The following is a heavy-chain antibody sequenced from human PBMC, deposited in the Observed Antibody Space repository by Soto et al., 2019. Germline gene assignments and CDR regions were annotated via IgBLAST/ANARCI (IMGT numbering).Heavy chain of an antibody. CDR1: GYPFSSYD. J-gene: IGHJ6*03. CDR3: ARGTIVVSPYYYMDV. D-gene: IGHD2-15*01. Sequence: QGQLVQSGGEVTKIEASVRVSCRASGYPFSSYDITWVRQAPGQGLEWMGWISVYNGNTNYAPKFQGRVTMTTDTPTSTVHMELRSLRSDDTAIYYCARGTIVVSPYYYMDVWGKGTTVTVSS. V-gene: IGHV1-18*01. CDR2: ISVYNGNT.